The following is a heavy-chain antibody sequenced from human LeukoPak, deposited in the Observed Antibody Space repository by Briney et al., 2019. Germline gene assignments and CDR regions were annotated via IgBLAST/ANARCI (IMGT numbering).Heavy chain of an antibody. CDR1: GFTFDDYA. J-gene: IGHJ3*02. Sequence: GRSLRLSCAASGFTFDDYAMHWVRQAPGKGLEWVSGISWNSGSMGYADSVKGRFTISRDNAKNSLYLQMNSLRAEDTALYYCAKDLAPLATSGAFDIWGQGTMVTVSS. D-gene: IGHD1-26*01. V-gene: IGHV3-9*01. CDR2: ISWNSGSM. CDR3: AKDLAPLATSGAFDI.